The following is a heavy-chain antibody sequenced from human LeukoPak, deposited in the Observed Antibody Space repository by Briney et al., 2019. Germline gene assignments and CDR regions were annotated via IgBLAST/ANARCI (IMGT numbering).Heavy chain of an antibody. Sequence: PGGSLRLSCAASGVMFPSYWMTWVRQAPGKGLEWVANIKQDGSEKYYVDSVKGRFTISRDNAKNSVYLQMNSLRVEDTAVYYCARAPGYYGDPFDYWGQGTLVTVSS. D-gene: IGHD4-17*01. CDR3: ARAPGYYGDPFDY. J-gene: IGHJ4*02. V-gene: IGHV3-7*02. CDR1: GVMFPSYW. CDR2: IKQDGSEK.